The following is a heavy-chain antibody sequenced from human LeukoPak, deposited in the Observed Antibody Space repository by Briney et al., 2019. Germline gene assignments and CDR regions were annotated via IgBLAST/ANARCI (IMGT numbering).Heavy chain of an antibody. CDR1: GGSFSGYY. Sequence: SETLSLTCAVYGGSFSGYYWSWIRQPPGKGLEWIGEINHSGSTNYNPSLKSRVTISVDTSKNQFSPKLSSVTAADTAVYYCARRYYYDSSGYNFDYWGQGTLVTVSS. J-gene: IGHJ4*02. D-gene: IGHD3-22*01. V-gene: IGHV4-34*01. CDR3: ARRYYYDSSGYNFDY. CDR2: INHSGST.